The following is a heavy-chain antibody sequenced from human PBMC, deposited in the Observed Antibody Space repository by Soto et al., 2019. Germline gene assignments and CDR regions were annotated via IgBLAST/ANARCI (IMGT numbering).Heavy chain of an antibody. J-gene: IGHJ4*02. CDR3: AKDQRWDIVVVPAVSAVADY. V-gene: IGHV3-23*01. Sequence: GSLRLSCAASGFTFSSYAMSWVRQAPGKGLEWVSATSGSGGSTYYADSVKGRFTISRDNSKNTLYLQMNSLRAEDTAVYYCAKDQRWDIVVVPAVSAVADYWGQGTLVTVSS. CDR2: TSGSGGST. D-gene: IGHD2-2*01. CDR1: GFTFSSYA.